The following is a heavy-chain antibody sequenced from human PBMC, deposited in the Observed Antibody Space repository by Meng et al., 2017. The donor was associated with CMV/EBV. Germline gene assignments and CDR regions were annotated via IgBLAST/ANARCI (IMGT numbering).Heavy chain of an antibody. CDR2: ISSSSSYI. D-gene: IGHD6-19*01. CDR1: GFTFSSYS. J-gene: IGHJ4*02. V-gene: IGHV3-21*01. Sequence: GESLKISCAASGFTFSSYSMNWVRQAPGKGLEWVSSISSSSSYIYYADSVKGRFTISRDKAKNSLYLQMNSLRAEDTAVYYCAYSGIAVAGPNDYWGQGTLVTVSS. CDR3: AYSGIAVAGPNDY.